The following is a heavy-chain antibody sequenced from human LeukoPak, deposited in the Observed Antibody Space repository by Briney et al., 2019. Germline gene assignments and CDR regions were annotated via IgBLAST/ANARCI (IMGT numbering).Heavy chain of an antibody. CDR3: AKGFKDYDFWSGYENFDY. D-gene: IGHD3-3*01. CDR1: GFTFSSYG. Sequence: PGRSLRLSSAASGFTFSSYGMHWVRQAPGKGLEWVAVISYDGSNKYYADSVKGRFTISRDNSKNTLYLQMNSLRAEDTAVYYCAKGFKDYDFWSGYENFDYWGQGTLVTVSS. J-gene: IGHJ4*02. CDR2: ISYDGSNK. V-gene: IGHV3-30*18.